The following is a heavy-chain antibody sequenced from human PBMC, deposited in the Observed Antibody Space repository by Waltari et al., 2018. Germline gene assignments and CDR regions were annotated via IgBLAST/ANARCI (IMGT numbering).Heavy chain of an antibody. D-gene: IGHD2-21*01. V-gene: IGHV1-2*06. CDR3: ARVGAYCGGDCYSLANY. J-gene: IGHJ4*02. CDR1: GYTFTGYY. CDR2: INPNSGGT. Sequence: QVQLVQSGAEVKKPGASVKVSCKASGYTFTGYYMHWVRQAPGQGLEWMGRINPNSGGTNYAQKFQGRVTMNRDTSISTAYMELSRLRADDTAVYYCARVGAYCGGDCYSLANYWGQGTLVTVSS.